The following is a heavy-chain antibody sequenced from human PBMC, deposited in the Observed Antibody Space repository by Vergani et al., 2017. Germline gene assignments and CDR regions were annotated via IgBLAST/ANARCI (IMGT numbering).Heavy chain of an antibody. V-gene: IGHV4-34*01. CDR2: INHSGST. Sequence: QVQLQQWGAGLLKPSETLSLTCAVYGGSFRDYYWSWIRQLPGKGLEWIGEINHSGSTNNNPSLKSRVTTSLDTSTNQFSLKLSSVTAADTAVYYCARSFTIFGVALTVWGKXP. J-gene: IGHJ6*03. CDR1: GGSFRDYY. CDR3: ARSFTIFGVALTV. D-gene: IGHD3-3*01.